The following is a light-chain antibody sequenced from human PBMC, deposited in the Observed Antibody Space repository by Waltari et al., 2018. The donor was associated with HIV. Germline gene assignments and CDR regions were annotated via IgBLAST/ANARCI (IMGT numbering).Light chain of an antibody. CDR3: QQYYSTPYT. Sequence: DIVMTQSPESLTVSLGERATINCKYRQSLLYSSNKKNYLAWYQQKPGQPPKLLIYWASTRESGVPDRFSASVSGTDFTLTIGSLQAGDAAVYYCQQYYSTPYTFGQGTKLEIK. CDR1: QSLLYSSNKKNY. V-gene: IGKV4-1*01. J-gene: IGKJ2*01. CDR2: WAS.